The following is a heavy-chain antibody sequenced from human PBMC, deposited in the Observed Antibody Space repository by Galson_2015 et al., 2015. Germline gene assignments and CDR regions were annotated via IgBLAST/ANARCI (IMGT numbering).Heavy chain of an antibody. Sequence: SLRLSCAASGFTFRSYAMHWVRQAPGKGLEWVAVVLYDGNNKYYADSVKGRFTISRDNSKNTLYLQMSSLRAEDTAVYYCAKDQDFGSGSYAFGYWGQGTLVTVSS. CDR1: GFTFRSYA. J-gene: IGHJ4*02. V-gene: IGHV3-30*18. D-gene: IGHD3-10*01. CDR2: VLYDGNNK. CDR3: AKDQDFGSGSYAFGY.